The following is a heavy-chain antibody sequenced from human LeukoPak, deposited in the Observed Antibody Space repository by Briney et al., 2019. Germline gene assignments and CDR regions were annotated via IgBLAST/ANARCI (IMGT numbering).Heavy chain of an antibody. V-gene: IGHV4-59*11. CDR2: IYYNGRT. CDR1: GGSISDHY. CDR3: AREYQVLYDS. Sequence: PSETLSLTCTVSGGSISDHYWTWIRQPPRKGLEWIGYIYYNGRTNYNPSLKSRVTISIDTSKIQLSRKLSSATAADTAVYYCAREYQVLYDSWGQGTLVSVSS. D-gene: IGHD2-2*02. J-gene: IGHJ4*02.